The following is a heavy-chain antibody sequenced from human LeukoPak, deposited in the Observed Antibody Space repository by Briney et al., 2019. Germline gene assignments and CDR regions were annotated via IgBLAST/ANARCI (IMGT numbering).Heavy chain of an antibody. J-gene: IGHJ4*02. CDR2: IDEHGFKT. CDR3: ARDGITCTRDY. CDR1: GFIIRSYW. V-gene: IGHV3-7*01. Sequence: GGSLRLSCAASGFIIRSYWMVWVRQAPGKGLEWVASIDEHGFKTYYAASVTGRFTISKDTAKNSLDLQMNSLRAEDTAVYYCARDGITCTRDYWGQGALVTVSS. D-gene: IGHD1-7*01.